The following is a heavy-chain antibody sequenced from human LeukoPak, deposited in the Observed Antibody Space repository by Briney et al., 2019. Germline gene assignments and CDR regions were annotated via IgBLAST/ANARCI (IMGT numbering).Heavy chain of an antibody. CDR2: IYYSGST. J-gene: IGHJ3*02. Sequence: PSETLSLTCTVSGGSISSGDYYWSWIRQPPGKGLEWIGYIYYSGSTYYNPSLKSRVTISVDTSKNQLSLKLSSVTAADTAVYYCARTAYGSGSYYKGPNAFDIWGQGTMVTVSS. D-gene: IGHD3-10*01. CDR3: ARTAYGSGSYYKGPNAFDI. V-gene: IGHV4-30-4*08. CDR1: GGSISSGDYY.